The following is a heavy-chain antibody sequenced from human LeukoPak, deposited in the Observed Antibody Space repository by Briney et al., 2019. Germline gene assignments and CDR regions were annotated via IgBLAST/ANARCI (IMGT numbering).Heavy chain of an antibody. D-gene: IGHD3-10*01. J-gene: IGHJ4*02. Sequence: GGSLRLSCAASGFTFSSYSMNWVRQAPGKGLEWVSFISSSSSHMYYADSVRGRFTISRDNAKNSLYLQMNSLRAEDTAVYYCARGNDYYGGYFDYWGQGSLVTVSS. CDR1: GFTFSSYS. CDR3: ARGNDYYGGYFDY. V-gene: IGHV3-21*01. CDR2: ISSSSSHM.